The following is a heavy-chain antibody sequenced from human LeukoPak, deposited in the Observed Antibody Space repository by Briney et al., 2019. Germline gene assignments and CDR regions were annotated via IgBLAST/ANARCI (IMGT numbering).Heavy chain of an antibody. D-gene: IGHD3-16*01. Sequence: SETLSLTCAVYGGSFSGYYWSWIRQPPGKGLEWIGEINHSGSTNYNPSLKSRVTISVDTSKNQFSLKLSSVTAADTAVYYCASWRLRPMITFGGALYAWGQGTLVTVSS. J-gene: IGHJ5*02. CDR1: GGSFSGYY. V-gene: IGHV4-34*01. CDR3: ASWRLRPMITFGGALYA. CDR2: INHSGST.